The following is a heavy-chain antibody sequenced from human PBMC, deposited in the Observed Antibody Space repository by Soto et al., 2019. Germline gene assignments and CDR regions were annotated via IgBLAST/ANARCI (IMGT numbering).Heavy chain of an antibody. CDR1: GYSFTSYW. Sequence: PVESLKISCMGSGYSFTSYWISWVRQMTWKGLAWMGRIDHINSYTNYSPSFHSHVTISADKSISSAFLQWSSLMASDTAPYYCARWTGDSSGRPQSRYGIDVWGPGTTVTVSS. CDR2: IDHINSYT. V-gene: IGHV5-10-1*01. J-gene: IGHJ6*02. CDR3: ARWTGDSSGRPQSRYGIDV. D-gene: IGHD6-19*01.